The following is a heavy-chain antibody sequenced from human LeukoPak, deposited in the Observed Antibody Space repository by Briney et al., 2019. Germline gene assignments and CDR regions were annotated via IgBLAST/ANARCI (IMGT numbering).Heavy chain of an antibody. D-gene: IGHD2-2*01. V-gene: IGHV3-23*01. CDR3: AKPYCSSTSCPSDV. CDR1: GFTFSSYA. Sequence: GGSLRLSCAASGFTFSSYAMSWVRQAPGKGLEWVSAISGSGGSTYYADSVKGRFTISRDNSKNTLYLQMNSLRAEDTAVYYCAKPYCSSTSCPSDVWGKGTTVTVSS. J-gene: IGHJ6*04. CDR2: ISGSGGST.